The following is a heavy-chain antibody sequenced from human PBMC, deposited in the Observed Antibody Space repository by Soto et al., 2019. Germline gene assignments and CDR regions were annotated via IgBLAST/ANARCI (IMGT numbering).Heavy chain of an antibody. CDR2: ISYDGSNK. J-gene: IGHJ6*02. D-gene: IGHD5-18*01. CDR3: AKDTAMVLYYYYGMDV. Sequence: QPGGSLRLSCAASGFTFSSYGMHWVRQAPGKGLEWVAVISYDGSNKYYADSVKGRFTISRDNSKNTLYLQMNSLRAEDTAVYYCAKDTAMVLYYYYGMDVWGQGTTVTVSS. CDR1: GFTFSSYG. V-gene: IGHV3-30*18.